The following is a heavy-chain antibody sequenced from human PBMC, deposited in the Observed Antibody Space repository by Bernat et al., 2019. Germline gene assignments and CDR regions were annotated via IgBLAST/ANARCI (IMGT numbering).Heavy chain of an antibody. V-gene: IGHV3-33*01. D-gene: IGHD3-16*02. CDR1: GFTFSSYG. J-gene: IGHJ5*02. CDR3: ARSLLSVYNWFDP. CDR2: IWYDGSNK. Sequence: QVQLVESGGGVVQPGRSLRLSCAASGFTFSSYGMHWVRQAPGKGLEWVAVIWYDGSNKYYADSVKGRFTISRDNSKNTLYLQMNSLRAEDTAVYYCARSLLSVYNWFDPWGQGTLVTVSS.